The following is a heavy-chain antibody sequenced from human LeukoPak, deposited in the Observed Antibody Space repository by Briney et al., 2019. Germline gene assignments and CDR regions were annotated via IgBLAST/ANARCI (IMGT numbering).Heavy chain of an antibody. Sequence: SETLSLTCTVSGGSISSYYWSWIRQPPGKGLEWIGYIYYSGSTNYNPSLKSRVTISVDTSKNQFSLKLSSVTAADTAVYYCARVGRNTRQTISIAVAGTGAFDIWGQGTMVTVSS. CDR3: ARVGRNTRQTISIAVAGTGAFDI. J-gene: IGHJ3*02. CDR1: GGSISSYY. D-gene: IGHD6-19*01. V-gene: IGHV4-59*01. CDR2: IYYSGST.